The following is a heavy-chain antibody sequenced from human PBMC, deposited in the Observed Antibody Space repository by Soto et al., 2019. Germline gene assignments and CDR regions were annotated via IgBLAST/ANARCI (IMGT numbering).Heavy chain of an antibody. Sequence: QLQLQESGPGLVKPSETLSLTCTVSGGSISSSSYYWGWIRQPPGKGLEWIGSIYYSGSTYYNPSLKSRVTISVDTSKNQFSLKLSSVTAADTAVYYCAISGDYGPWYFDLWGRGTLVTVSS. CDR1: GGSISSSSYY. J-gene: IGHJ2*01. CDR3: AISGDYGPWYFDL. CDR2: IYYSGST. D-gene: IGHD4-17*01. V-gene: IGHV4-39*01.